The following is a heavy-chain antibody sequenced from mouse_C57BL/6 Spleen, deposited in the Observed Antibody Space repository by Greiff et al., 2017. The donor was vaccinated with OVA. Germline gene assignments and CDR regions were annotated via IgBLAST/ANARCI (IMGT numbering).Heavy chain of an antibody. J-gene: IGHJ2*01. CDR3: TEGGYYFDY. Sequence: EVKLEESGGGLVQPGGSMKLSCVASGFTFSNYWMNWVRQSPEKGLEWVAQIRLKSDNYATNYAESVKGRFTISRDDSKSSVYLQMNNLRAEDTGIYYCTEGGYYFDYWGQGTTLTVSS. CDR2: IRLKSDNYAT. V-gene: IGHV6-3*01. D-gene: IGHD1-1*02. CDR1: GFTFSNYW.